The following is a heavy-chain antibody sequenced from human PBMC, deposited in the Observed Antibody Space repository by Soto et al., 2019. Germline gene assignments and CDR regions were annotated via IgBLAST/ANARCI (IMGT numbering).Heavy chain of an antibody. Sequence: QLQLQESGPGLVKPSETLSLTCTVSGGSISSSSYFWGWIRQPPGKGLEWIGSIYYSGSTYYNPSLKSRVTISVDTSKSPFSLKLRSVTAADTAVYYCSRHPGYGPYSLDYWGQGTLVTVSS. CDR1: GGSISSSSYF. J-gene: IGHJ4*02. V-gene: IGHV4-39*01. CDR3: SRHPGYGPYSLDY. D-gene: IGHD5-18*01. CDR2: IYYSGST.